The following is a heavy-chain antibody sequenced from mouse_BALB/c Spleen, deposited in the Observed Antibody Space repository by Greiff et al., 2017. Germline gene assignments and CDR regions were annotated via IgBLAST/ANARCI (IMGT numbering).Heavy chain of an antibody. V-gene: IGHV1S22*01. CDR1: GYTFTGYW. CDR3: TRRGYDLDY. D-gene: IGHD2-14*01. CDR2: IYPGSGST. J-gene: IGHJ2*01. Sequence: LQQPGSELVRPGASVKLSCKASGYTFTGYWMHWVKQRHGQGLEWIGNIYPGSGSTNYDEKFKSKGTLTVDTSSSTAYMHLSSLTSEDSAVYNCTRRGYDLDYGGQGTTPTVSS.